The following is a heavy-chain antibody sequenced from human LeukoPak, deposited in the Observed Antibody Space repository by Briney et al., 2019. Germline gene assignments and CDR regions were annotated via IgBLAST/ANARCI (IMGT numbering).Heavy chain of an antibody. Sequence: PETLSLTCTVSRGSIRSYYWSWIRQPPGKRLEWIGYIYYSGTTNYNPSLKSRVTISVDTSKNQFSLELSSVTAADTAVYYCARDLYSSFGDWGQGTLVTVSS. D-gene: IGHD6-6*01. CDR3: ARDLYSSFGD. J-gene: IGHJ4*02. CDR1: RGSIRSYY. CDR2: IYYSGTT. V-gene: IGHV4-59*01.